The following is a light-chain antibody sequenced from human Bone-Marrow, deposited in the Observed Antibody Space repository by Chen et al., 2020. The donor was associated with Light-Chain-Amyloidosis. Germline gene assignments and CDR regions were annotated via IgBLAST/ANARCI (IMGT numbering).Light chain of an antibody. CDR3: QSADSSGTYEVI. Sequence: SYELTQPPSLSVSPGQTARPTSSGAAFTTKYAYWYRQKPGQAPVLVIHRDTERPSGIAERFCGSSSGTTATLTISGVQAEDEADYHCQSADSSGTYEVIFGGGTKLTVL. CDR1: AFTTKY. V-gene: IGLV3-25*03. CDR2: RDT. J-gene: IGLJ2*01.